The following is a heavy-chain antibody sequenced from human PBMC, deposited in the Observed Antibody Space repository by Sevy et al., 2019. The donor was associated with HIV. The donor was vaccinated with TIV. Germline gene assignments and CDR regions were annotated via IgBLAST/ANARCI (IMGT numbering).Heavy chain of an antibody. CDR3: ARYNGDYFLSTSVFDY. J-gene: IGHJ4*02. Sequence: GGSLRLSCAASGFTFSSYSMNWVRQAPGKGLEWVSYISSGFSTIHYADSVKGRFTISRDNAKNPLYLQMNGLRAEDTAVYYCARYNGDYFLSTSVFDYWGQGTLVTVSS. D-gene: IGHD1-26*01. CDR2: ISSGFSTI. CDR1: GFTFSSYS. V-gene: IGHV3-48*01.